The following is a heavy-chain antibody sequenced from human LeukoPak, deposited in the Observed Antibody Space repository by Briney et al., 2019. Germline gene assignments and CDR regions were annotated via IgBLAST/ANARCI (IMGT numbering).Heavy chain of an antibody. J-gene: IGHJ3*02. CDR3: AREIFNGFDI. CDR2: ISYDGSNK. V-gene: IGHV3-30-3*01. Sequence: PGGSLRLSCAGSGSTFRSYAMHWVRQAPGKGLEWVAVISYDGSNKDYADSVKGRFTISRDNSKNTLFLQMNSLRAEDTAVYYCAREIFNGFDIWGQGTMVTVSS. CDR1: GSTFRSYA.